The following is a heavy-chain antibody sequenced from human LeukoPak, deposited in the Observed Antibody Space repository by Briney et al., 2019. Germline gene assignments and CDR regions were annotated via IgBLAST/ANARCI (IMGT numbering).Heavy chain of an antibody. J-gene: IGHJ4*02. D-gene: IGHD2-15*01. CDR3: ARSRQGSGLFSF. V-gene: IGHV4-30-2*01. CDR1: GGAVISGGYS. Sequence: SETLSLTCTVSGGAVISGGYSWNWIRQPPGKGLEWIGCIYERGPAYYNPSLKSRFTISVDTVKNQFFLNVTSMAAADTAVYYCARSRQGSGLFSFWGQGTLVAVSS. CDR2: IYERGPA.